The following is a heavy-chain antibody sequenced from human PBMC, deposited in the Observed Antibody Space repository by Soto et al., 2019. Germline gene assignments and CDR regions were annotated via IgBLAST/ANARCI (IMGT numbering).Heavy chain of an antibody. V-gene: IGHV1-69*06. Sequence: QVQLVQSGAEVKKPGSSVKVSCKASGGTFSSYAISWVRQAPGQGLEWMGGIIPIFGTANYAQKFQGRVTITADKSTSTADRELSSLRSEDTAVYYCARVPIVVVPADPHYYYYGMDVWGQGTTVTVSS. D-gene: IGHD2-2*01. CDR1: GGTFSSYA. CDR2: IIPIFGTA. J-gene: IGHJ6*02. CDR3: ARVPIVVVPADPHYYYYGMDV.